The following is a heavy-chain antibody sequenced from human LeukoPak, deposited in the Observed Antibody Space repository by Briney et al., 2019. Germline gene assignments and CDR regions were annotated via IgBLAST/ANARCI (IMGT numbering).Heavy chain of an antibody. CDR3: ARMDGGILLFSDAFDI. CDR2: IKQDGSEK. V-gene: IGHV3-7*01. J-gene: IGHJ3*02. D-gene: IGHD2-21*02. Sequence: GGSLRLSCAVSGFTFSSYWMSWVRQAPGKGLEWVANIKQDGSEKYYVDSVKGRFTISRDNAKNSLYLQMNSLRAEDTAVYYCARMDGGILLFSDAFDIWGQGTMVTVSS. CDR1: GFTFSSYW.